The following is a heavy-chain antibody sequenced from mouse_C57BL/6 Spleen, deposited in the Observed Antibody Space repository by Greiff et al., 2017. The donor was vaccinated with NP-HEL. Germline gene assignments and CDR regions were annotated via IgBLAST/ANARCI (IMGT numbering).Heavy chain of an antibody. D-gene: IGHD4-1*01. CDR1: GYAFTNYL. Sequence: VQRVESGAELVRPGTSVKVSCKASGYAFTNYLIEWVKQRPGQGLEWIGVINPGSGGTNYNEKFKGKATLTADKSSSTAYMQLSSLTSEDSAVYFCARGGLGRSFDYWGQGTTLTVSS. CDR2: INPGSGGT. V-gene: IGHV1-54*01. J-gene: IGHJ2*01. CDR3: ARGGLGRSFDY.